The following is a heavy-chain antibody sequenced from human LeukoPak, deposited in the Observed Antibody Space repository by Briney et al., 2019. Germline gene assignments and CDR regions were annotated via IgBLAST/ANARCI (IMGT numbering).Heavy chain of an antibody. CDR2: ISSSSSTI. V-gene: IGHV3-48*01. Sequence: PGGSLRLSCAASGFTFSSYSMNWVRQAPGKGLEWVSYISSSSSTIYYADSVKGRFTISRDNSKNTLYLQMNSLRAEDTAVYYCAKSVRGGYPDYFDYWGQGTLVTVSS. J-gene: IGHJ4*02. CDR1: GFTFSSYS. D-gene: IGHD3-22*01. CDR3: AKSVRGGYPDYFDY.